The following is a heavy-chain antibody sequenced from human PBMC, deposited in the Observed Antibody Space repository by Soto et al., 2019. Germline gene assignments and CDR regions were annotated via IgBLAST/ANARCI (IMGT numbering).Heavy chain of an antibody. CDR3: ARDRGDLGYCSSTSCSHFDY. CDR2: IIPILGIA. CDR1: GGTFSSYT. D-gene: IGHD2-2*01. Sequence: GASVKVSCKASGGTFSSYTISWVRQAPGQGLEWMGRIIPILGIANYAQKFQGRVTITADKSTSTAYMELSSLRSEDTAVYYCARDRGDLGYCSSTSCSHFDYWGQGTLVTVSS. J-gene: IGHJ4*02. V-gene: IGHV1-69*04.